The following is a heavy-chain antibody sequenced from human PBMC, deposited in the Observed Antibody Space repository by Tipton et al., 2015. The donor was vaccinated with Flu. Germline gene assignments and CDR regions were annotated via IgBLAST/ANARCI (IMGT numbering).Heavy chain of an antibody. CDR2: INHSGST. CDR3: TTQDPKYCDFWSA. Sequence: TLSLTCAVYGGSFSGYYWSWIRQPPGKGLEWIGEINHSGSTNYNPSLKSRVTISVGTSKNQFSLKLSSVTAADTAVYYCTTQDPKYCDFWSAWGQGTLGTVSS. J-gene: IGHJ5*02. V-gene: IGHV4-34*01. CDR1: GGSFSGYY. D-gene: IGHD3-3*01.